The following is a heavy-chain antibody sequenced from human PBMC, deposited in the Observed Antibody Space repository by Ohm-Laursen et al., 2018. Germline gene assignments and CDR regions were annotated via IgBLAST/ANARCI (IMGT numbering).Heavy chain of an antibody. CDR2: IKSDGSST. Sequence: SLRLSCAAPGFTFSSYWMHWVRQAPGKGLVWVSGIKSDGSSTKYADSVKGRFTISGDNAKNSLYLQMNSLRAEDTAVYYCAKGRSGHPRGVGAFDIWGQGTMVTVSS. D-gene: IGHD3-16*01. J-gene: IGHJ3*02. CDR1: GFTFSSYW. CDR3: AKGRSGHPRGVGAFDI. V-gene: IGHV3-74*01.